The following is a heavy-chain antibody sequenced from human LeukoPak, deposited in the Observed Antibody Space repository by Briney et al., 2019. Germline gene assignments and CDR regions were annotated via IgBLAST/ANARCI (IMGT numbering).Heavy chain of an antibody. D-gene: IGHD3-10*01. V-gene: IGHV3-23*01. Sequence: GGSLRLSCAASGFTFSSYSMNWVRQAPGKGLEWVSGVSGSGGVTYHADSVKGRFTISRDNSKNTLHLQMNSLRAEDTAIYYCFREGGDWGQGTLVTVSS. CDR3: FREGGD. CDR2: VSGSGGVT. CDR1: GFTFSSYS. J-gene: IGHJ4*02.